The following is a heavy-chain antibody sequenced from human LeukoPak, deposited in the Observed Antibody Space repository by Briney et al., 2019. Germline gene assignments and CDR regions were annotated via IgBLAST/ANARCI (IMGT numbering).Heavy chain of an antibody. D-gene: IGHD6-6*01. J-gene: IGHJ4*02. V-gene: IGHV1-8*01. CDR1: GYTFTSYD. CDR3: ARGSIAARPLGC. CDR2: MNPNSGNT. Sequence: ASVKVSCKASGYTFTSYDINWVRQATGQGLEWMGWMNPNSGNTGYAQKFQGRVTMTRNTSISTAYMELSSLRSEDTAVYYCARGSIAARPLGCWGQGTLVTVSS.